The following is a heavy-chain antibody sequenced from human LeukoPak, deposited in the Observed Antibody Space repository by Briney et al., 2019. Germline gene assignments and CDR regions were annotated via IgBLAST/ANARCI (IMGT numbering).Heavy chain of an antibody. Sequence: GGSLRLSCAASGFTVSSNYMNWVRQAPGKGLEWVSGFSGSGGSTYYADSVKGRFTISRDNSKNTLYLQMNSLRAEDTAVYYCARAGNIRFDYWGQGTLVTVSS. CDR2: FSGSGGST. CDR1: GFTVSSNY. J-gene: IGHJ4*02. CDR3: ARAGNIRFDY. D-gene: IGHD1/OR15-1a*01. V-gene: IGHV3-23*01.